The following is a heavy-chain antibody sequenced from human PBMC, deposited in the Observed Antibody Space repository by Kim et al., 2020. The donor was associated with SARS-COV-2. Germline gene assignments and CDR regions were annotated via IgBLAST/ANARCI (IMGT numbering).Heavy chain of an antibody. D-gene: IGHD3-16*02. V-gene: IGHV7-4-1*02. J-gene: IGHJ4*02. CDR2: INTDTGNP. Sequence: ASVKVSCKASGYTFTMNAISWVRQAPGQGLEWMGWINTDTGNPTYAQAFTRRFVFSVDTSVTTAYLQISSLEPEDTALYYCTRVIWRTYRYTVYWGQGTLVTLSS. CDR1: GYTFTMNA. CDR3: TRVIWRTYRYTVY.